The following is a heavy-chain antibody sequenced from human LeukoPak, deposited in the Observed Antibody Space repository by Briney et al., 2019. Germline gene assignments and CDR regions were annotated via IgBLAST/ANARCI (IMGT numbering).Heavy chain of an antibody. CDR3: ATHPYFDWLSPFDY. V-gene: IGHV3-30*02. CDR2: IRYDESNK. CDR1: GFTFYNHA. D-gene: IGHD3-9*01. Sequence: GGSLRLSCAASGFTFYNHAMHWVRQAPGKGLEWVAFIRYDESNKYYADSVKGRFTISRDNSKNTLYLQMNSLRAEDTAVYYCATHPYFDWLSPFDYWGQGTQVTVSS. J-gene: IGHJ4*02.